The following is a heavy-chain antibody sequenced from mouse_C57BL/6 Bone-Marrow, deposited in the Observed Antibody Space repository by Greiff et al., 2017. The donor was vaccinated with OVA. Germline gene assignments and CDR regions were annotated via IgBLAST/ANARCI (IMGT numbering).Heavy chain of an antibody. CDR3: ARDDGYPTWFAY. D-gene: IGHD2-3*01. V-gene: IGHV1-50*01. CDR1: GYTFTSYW. CDR2: IDPSDSYT. J-gene: IGHJ3*01. Sequence: QVQLQQPGAELVKPGASVKLSCKASGYTFTSYWMQWVKQRPGQGLEWIGEIDPSDSYTNFNPKFQGKATLTVDTSSSTAYMQLSSLTSEDSAVYYCARDDGYPTWFAYWGQGTLVTVSA.